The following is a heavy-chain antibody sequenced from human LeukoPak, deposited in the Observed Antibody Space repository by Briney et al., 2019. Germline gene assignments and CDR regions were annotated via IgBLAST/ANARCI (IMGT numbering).Heavy chain of an antibody. CDR3: AKGLSSGWNLKGSDY. CDR1: GFTFSSYA. V-gene: IGHV3-23*01. D-gene: IGHD6-19*01. CDR2: ISNSGGTT. J-gene: IGHJ4*02. Sequence: PGGSLRLSCAASGFTFSSYAMTWVRQAPGKGLEWVSSISNSGGTTYYADSVKGRFTISRDNSRDNSKNTVYLQTNSLSAEDTAVYYCAKGLSSGWNLKGSDYWGQGTLVTVSS.